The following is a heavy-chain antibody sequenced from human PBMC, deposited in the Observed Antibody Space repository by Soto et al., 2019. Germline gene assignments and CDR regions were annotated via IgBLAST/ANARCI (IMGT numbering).Heavy chain of an antibody. V-gene: IGHV3-30-3*01. CDR3: ARDLSGMDV. Sequence: QVQLVESGGGVVQPGRSLRLSCAASGFTFSSYAIHWVRQAPGKGLEWVAVISYDGSNKYYADSVKGRFTISRDNSKNTLYLQMNSLRAEDTAVYYCARDLSGMDVWGQGTTVTVSS. J-gene: IGHJ6*02. CDR1: GFTFSSYA. CDR2: ISYDGSNK.